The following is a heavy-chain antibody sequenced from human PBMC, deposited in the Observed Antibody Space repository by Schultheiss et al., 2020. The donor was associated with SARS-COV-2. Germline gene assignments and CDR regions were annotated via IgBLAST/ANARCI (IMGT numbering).Heavy chain of an antibody. D-gene: IGHD1-26*01. CDR2: ISSSSSYI. Sequence: GGSLRLSCAASGFTFSSYWMHWVRQAPGKGLEWVSSISSSSSYIYYADSVKGRFTISRDNAKNSLYLQMNSLRAEDTAVYYCARVRVGAYLIAFDIWGQGTMVTVSS. CDR1: GFTFSSYW. V-gene: IGHV3-21*01. J-gene: IGHJ3*02. CDR3: ARVRVGAYLIAFDI.